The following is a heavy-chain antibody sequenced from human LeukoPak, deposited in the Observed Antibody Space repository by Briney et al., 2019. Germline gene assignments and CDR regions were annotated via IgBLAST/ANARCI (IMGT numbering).Heavy chain of an antibody. CDR2: ISTDASST. CDR1: GFTFSSYW. D-gene: IGHD4-11*01. Sequence: GGSLRLSCAGSGFTFSSYWMHWVRQAPGKGLVWVSRISTDASSTTYADSVKGRFTISRDNAKDTLYLQKNSLRAEDTAVYYCTGHHQAYSRTYWGQGTLVTVSS. J-gene: IGHJ4*02. CDR3: TGHHQAYSRTY. V-gene: IGHV3-74*01.